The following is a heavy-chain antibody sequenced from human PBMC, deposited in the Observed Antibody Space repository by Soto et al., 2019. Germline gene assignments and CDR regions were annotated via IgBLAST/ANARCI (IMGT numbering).Heavy chain of an antibody. CDR2: IYYSGST. CDR3: ARGPYGDYVDFDY. J-gene: IGHJ4*02. Sequence: QVQLQESGPGLVKPSQTLSLTCTVSGGSISSGDYYWSWIRQHPGKGLEWIGYIYYSGSTYYNPSLKSRVTISVHTSKNQFSLNLSSVTAADTAVYYCARGPYGDYVDFDYWGQGTLVTVSS. V-gene: IGHV4-31*03. CDR1: GGSISSGDYY. D-gene: IGHD4-17*01.